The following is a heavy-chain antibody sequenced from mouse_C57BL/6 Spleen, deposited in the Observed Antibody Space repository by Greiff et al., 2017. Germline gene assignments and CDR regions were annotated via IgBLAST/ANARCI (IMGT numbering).Heavy chain of an antibody. Sequence: VQLVESGPELVKPGASVTISCKASGYAFSSSWMNWVKQRPGKGLEWIGRIYPGDGDTNYNGKFKGKDTLTADKSSSTAYMQLRSLTSEDSAVYFCARSDVSYAMDYGGQGTSVTVSS. CDR1: GYAFSSSW. J-gene: IGHJ4*01. CDR3: ARSDVSYAMDY. CDR2: IYPGDGDT. D-gene: IGHD6-2*01. V-gene: IGHV1-82*01.